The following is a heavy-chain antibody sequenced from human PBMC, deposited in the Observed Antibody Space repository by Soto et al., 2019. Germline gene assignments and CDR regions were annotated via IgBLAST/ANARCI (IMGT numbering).Heavy chain of an antibody. V-gene: IGHV4-4*02. CDR3: ARRLSIAAAGKVDYLDY. CDR1: GGSISGSNW. CDR2: ICHSGST. J-gene: IGHJ4*02. Sequence: SETLSLTCAVSGGSISGSNWWSWVRQPPGKGLGWIGVICHSGSTNYNASLKSRVTISIDKSKNQFSLKLSSVTAADTAVYYCARRLSIAAAGKVDYLDYWGQGTLVTVSS. D-gene: IGHD6-13*01.